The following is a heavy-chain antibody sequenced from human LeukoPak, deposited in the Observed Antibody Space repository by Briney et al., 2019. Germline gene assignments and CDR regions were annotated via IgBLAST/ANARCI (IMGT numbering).Heavy chain of an antibody. CDR3: ARGYYDFWSGYYTQNWFDP. J-gene: IGHJ5*02. V-gene: IGHV4-39*01. CDR1: GGSISSSSYY. Sequence: SETLSLTCTVSGGSISSSSYYWGWIRQPPGKGLEWIGSIYHSGSTYYNPSLKSRVTISVDTSKNQFSLKLSSVTAADTAVYYCARGYYDFWSGYYTQNWFDPWGQGTLVTVSS. CDR2: IYHSGST. D-gene: IGHD3-3*01.